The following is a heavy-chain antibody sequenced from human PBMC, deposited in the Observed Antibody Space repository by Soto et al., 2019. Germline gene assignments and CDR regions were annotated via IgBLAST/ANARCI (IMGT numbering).Heavy chain of an antibody. Sequence: QVQLQESGPGLVKPSGTLSLTCAVSGGSISSSYWWSWVRQPPGKGLEWIGEIYHSGSTNYNPSLKSRVTRSVDKSKNQFSLKLSSVTAADTAVYYCARRRITMIVVVFDAFDIWGQGTMVTVSS. CDR2: IYHSGST. CDR3: ARRRITMIVVVFDAFDI. D-gene: IGHD3-22*01. J-gene: IGHJ3*02. CDR1: GGSISSSYW. V-gene: IGHV4-4*02.